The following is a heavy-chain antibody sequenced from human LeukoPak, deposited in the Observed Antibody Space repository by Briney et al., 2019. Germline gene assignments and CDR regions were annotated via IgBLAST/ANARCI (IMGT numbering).Heavy chain of an antibody. Sequence: GGSLRLSCVASGFTFSSRDWMTWVRQAPGKGLEWVANIKQDGSEKNYVDSAKGRFTISRDNSKNTLYLQMNSLRAEDTAVYYCAKDKVAWTGFVADWGQGTLVTVSS. CDR3: AKDKVAWTGFVAD. CDR1: GFTFSSRDW. V-gene: IGHV3-7*03. J-gene: IGHJ4*02. CDR2: IKQDGSEK. D-gene: IGHD3/OR15-3a*01.